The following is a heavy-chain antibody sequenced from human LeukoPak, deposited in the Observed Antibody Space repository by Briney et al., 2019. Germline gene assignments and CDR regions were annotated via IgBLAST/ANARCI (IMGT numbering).Heavy chain of an antibody. Sequence: SETLSLTCTVSGGSISSYYWSWIRQPAGKGLEWIGRIYTSGSTNYNPSLKSRVTMSVDTSKNQFSLKLGSVTAADTAVYYCARGGYQLPSSQHYYYYMDVWGKGTTVTVSS. D-gene: IGHD2-2*01. V-gene: IGHV4-4*07. J-gene: IGHJ6*03. CDR3: ARGGYQLPSSQHYYYYMDV. CDR1: GGSISSYY. CDR2: IYTSGST.